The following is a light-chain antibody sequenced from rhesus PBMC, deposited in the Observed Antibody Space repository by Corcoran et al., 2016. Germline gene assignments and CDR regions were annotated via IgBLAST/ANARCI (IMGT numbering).Light chain of an antibody. CDR3: LQYSITPRT. CDR1: QGISSW. Sequence: DIQMTQSPSSLSASVGDKVTITCRASQGISSWLAWYQQKPGKGPKLLIYKAASLQSGVPSRFSGSGSGTDFTLTISSLQPEDFATYYCLQYSITPRTFGQGTKVEIK. CDR2: KAA. J-gene: IGKJ1*01. V-gene: IGKV1-22*01.